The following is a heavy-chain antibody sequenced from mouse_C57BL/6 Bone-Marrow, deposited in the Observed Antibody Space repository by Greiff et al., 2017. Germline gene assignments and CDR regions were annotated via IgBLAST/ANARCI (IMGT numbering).Heavy chain of an antibody. D-gene: IGHD1-1*01. CDR1: GYTFTDYY. CDR2: INPYNGGT. J-gene: IGHJ1*03. CDR3: ARGGDGSSLYWYFDV. V-gene: IGHV1-19*01. Sequence: EVQLQQSGPVLVKPGASVKMSCKASGYTFTDYYMNWVKQSHGKSLEWIGVINPYNGGTSYNQEFKGKATLTVDKSSSTAYMELNSLTSEDSAVYYCARGGDGSSLYWYFDVWGTGTTVTVSS.